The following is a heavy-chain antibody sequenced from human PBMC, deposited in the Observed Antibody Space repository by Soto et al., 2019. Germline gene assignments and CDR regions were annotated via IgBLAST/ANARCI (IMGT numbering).Heavy chain of an antibody. CDR3: AKRRAISNKLFFDH. CDR1: GFSINTGGVG. Sequence: QITLRESGPTLVKPTQTLTLSCTLSGFSINTGGVGVGWIRQPPGKAPEWLALLYWNDDEGYSPSLRYRLSVTKDASENRVVLTMTHLDPTDTGTYYCAKRRAISNKLFFDHWGQGPLVTVSS. V-gene: IGHV2-5*01. D-gene: IGHD4-4*01. J-gene: IGHJ4*02. CDR2: LYWNDDE.